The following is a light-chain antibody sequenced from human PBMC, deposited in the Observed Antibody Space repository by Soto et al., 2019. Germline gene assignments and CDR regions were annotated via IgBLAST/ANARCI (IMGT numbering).Light chain of an antibody. CDR2: DNN. V-gene: IGLV1-51*01. J-gene: IGLJ2*01. CDR3: GSWDTSLSGII. Sequence: QSVLTQSPSVSAAPGQKVTISCSGGSFNIGDNYVSWYQQLPGTAPKLLIYDNNKRPSGIPDRFSGSKSGTSATLDISGLQTGDEADYYCGSWDTSLSGIIFGGGTKLTVL. CDR1: SFNIGDNY.